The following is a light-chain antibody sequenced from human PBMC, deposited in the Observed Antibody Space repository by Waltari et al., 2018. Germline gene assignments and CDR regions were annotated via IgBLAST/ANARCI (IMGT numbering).Light chain of an antibody. CDR2: EVS. J-gene: IGLJ1*01. V-gene: IGLV2-23*02. CDR3: CSYAGHSTYV. Sequence: QSALTQPASVSGSPGQSITISCTGTSSDVGNYNLVSCYQQHPGKAPKLVIYEVSQRPSGVSNRFSGSKSGNTASLTISGLQPEDETDYYCCSYAGHSTYVFGTGTKVTVL. CDR1: SSDVGNYNL.